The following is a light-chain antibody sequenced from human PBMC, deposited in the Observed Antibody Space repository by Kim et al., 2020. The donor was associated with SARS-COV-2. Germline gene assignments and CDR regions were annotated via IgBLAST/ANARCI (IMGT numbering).Light chain of an antibody. J-gene: IGLJ2*01. V-gene: IGLV3-1*01. CDR2: RDT. CDR1: KLGDKY. Sequence: SVSPGQTVSITCSGDKLGDKYASWYQQKPGQSPVLVIYRDTKRPSGSPERFSGSNSGNTATLTISGTQATDEADYYCQAWDSSTAIFGGGTQLTVL. CDR3: QAWDSSTAI.